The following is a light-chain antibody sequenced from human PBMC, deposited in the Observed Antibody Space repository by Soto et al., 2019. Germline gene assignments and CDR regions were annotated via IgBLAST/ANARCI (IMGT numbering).Light chain of an antibody. V-gene: IGKV3-15*01. J-gene: IGKJ2*01. CDR1: QSVSSN. Sequence: EIVLTPAPATLSVSPGDRATLSCSASQSVSSNLAWYHHKPGQTPRLLIYGASTRATGVPPRFSGSRSGTECTLTISSLQSEDFAVYYCQQYYNWPPYTFGQGTKL. CDR3: QQYYNWPPYT. CDR2: GAS.